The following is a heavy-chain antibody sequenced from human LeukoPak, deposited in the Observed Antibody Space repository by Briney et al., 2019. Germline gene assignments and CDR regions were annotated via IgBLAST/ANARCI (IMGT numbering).Heavy chain of an antibody. CDR3: ARRWDSSGYYYFDY. D-gene: IGHD3-22*01. V-gene: IGHV4-59*06. CDR2: IYYSGST. CDR1: GGSISSYY. Sequence: SETLSLTCTVSGGSISSYYWSWIRQHPGKGLEWIGYIYYSGSTYYNPSLKSRVTISVDTSKNQFSLKLSSVTAADTAVYYCARRWDSSGYYYFDYWGQGTLVTVSS. J-gene: IGHJ4*02.